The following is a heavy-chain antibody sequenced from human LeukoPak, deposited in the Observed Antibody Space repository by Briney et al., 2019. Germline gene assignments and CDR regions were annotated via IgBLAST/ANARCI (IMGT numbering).Heavy chain of an antibody. V-gene: IGHV4-59*01. CDR2: MHYSGST. CDR1: GASISSYY. J-gene: IGHJ4*02. Sequence: SEALSLTCTVSGASISSYYWNWIRQPPGKGREWIGYMHYSGSTNYNPSLKSRVTISVDTSKHQFSLKLNSVTSADTAVYYCARDTRYYDNSGYYYFDYWGRGTLVTVSS. CDR3: ARDTRYYDNSGYYYFDY. D-gene: IGHD3-22*01.